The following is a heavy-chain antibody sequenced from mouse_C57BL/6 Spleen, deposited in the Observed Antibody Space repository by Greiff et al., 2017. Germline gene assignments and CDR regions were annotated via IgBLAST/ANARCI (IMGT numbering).Heavy chain of an antibody. D-gene: IGHD1-1*01. J-gene: IGHJ2*01. CDR2: IYPGDGDT. CDR3: ARSVVAVGY. Sequence: QVQLQQSGPELVKPGASVKISCKASGYAFSSSWMNWVKQRPGKGLEWIGRIYPGDGDTNYNGKFKGKATLTADKSSSTAYMQLSSLTSDDSAVYFCARSVVAVGYWGHGTTLTVSS. V-gene: IGHV1-82*01. CDR1: GYAFSSSW.